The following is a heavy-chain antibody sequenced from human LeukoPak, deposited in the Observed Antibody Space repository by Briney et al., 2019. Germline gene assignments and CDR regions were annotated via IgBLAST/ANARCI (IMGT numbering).Heavy chain of an antibody. V-gene: IGHV3-30*02. Sequence: PGGSLRLSCAASGFTFSSYGMHWVRQAPGKGLERVAFIRYDGSNKYYTDSVKGRFTISRDNSKNTLYLQMNSLRAEDTAVYYCAKDPRIAAAGTYWGQGTLVTVSS. CDR3: AKDPRIAAAGTY. D-gene: IGHD6-13*01. CDR1: GFTFSSYG. J-gene: IGHJ4*02. CDR2: IRYDGSNK.